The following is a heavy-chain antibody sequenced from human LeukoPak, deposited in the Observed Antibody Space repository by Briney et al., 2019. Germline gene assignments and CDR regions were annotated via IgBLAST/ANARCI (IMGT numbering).Heavy chain of an antibody. Sequence: GGSQRLSCAASGFTFSSYAMSWVRQAPGKGLEWVSAISGSGGSTYYADSVKGRFTISRDNSKNTLYLQMNSLRAEDTAVYYCAKAMVRGVIRYGMDVWGQGTTVTVSS. V-gene: IGHV3-23*01. CDR3: AKAMVRGVIRYGMDV. J-gene: IGHJ6*02. CDR2: ISGSGGST. D-gene: IGHD3-10*01. CDR1: GFTFSSYA.